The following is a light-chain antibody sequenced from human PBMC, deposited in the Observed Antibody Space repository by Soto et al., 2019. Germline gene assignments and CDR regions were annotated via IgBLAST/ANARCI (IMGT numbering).Light chain of an antibody. CDR1: KSDIGVYDF. Sequence: QSVLTQPPSASGSPGQSVTISFTGTKSDIGVYDFVSWYQHHPGKAPRLIIYEVVQRPSGVPDRFSGSKSVNTASLTVSGLQAADEADYFCKSYAGSNTYVFGSGTKLTVL. CDR2: EVV. J-gene: IGLJ1*01. V-gene: IGLV2-8*01. CDR3: KSYAGSNTYV.